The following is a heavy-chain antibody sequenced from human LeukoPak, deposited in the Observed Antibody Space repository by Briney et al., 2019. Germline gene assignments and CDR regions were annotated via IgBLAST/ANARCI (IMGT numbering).Heavy chain of an antibody. J-gene: IGHJ4*02. V-gene: IGHV3-21*01. Sequence: GGSLRLSCAAYGFTFSSYSMNWVRRAPGKGLEWVSSISSSSRYIYYADSVKGRFTISRDNAKNSLYLQMNSLRAEDTAVYYCARDFPRSDGDSSNYFDYWGQGTLVTVSS. CDR2: ISSSSRYI. D-gene: IGHD4-17*01. CDR1: GFTFSSYS. CDR3: ARDFPRSDGDSSNYFDY.